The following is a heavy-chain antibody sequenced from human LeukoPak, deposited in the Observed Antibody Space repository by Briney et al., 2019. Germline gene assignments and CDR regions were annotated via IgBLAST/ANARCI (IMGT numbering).Heavy chain of an antibody. D-gene: IGHD6-13*01. CDR3: ARSMATGSSWYVAWFDP. CDR2: ISSSSYT. Sequence: PGGSLRLSCAASGFTFSDYYMSWIRQAPGQGLEWVSYISSSSYTNYADHVKGRFTISRDNAKNSLYLQMNSLRAEYTAVYYCARSMATGSSWYVAWFDPWGERTLVTVSS. V-gene: IGHV3-11*06. CDR1: GFTFSDYY. J-gene: IGHJ5*02.